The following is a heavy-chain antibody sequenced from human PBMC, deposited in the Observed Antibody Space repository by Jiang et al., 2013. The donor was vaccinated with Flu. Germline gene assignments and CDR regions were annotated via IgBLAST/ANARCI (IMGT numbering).Heavy chain of an antibody. D-gene: IGHD3-16*02. Sequence: SLKSRVTISVDTSKNQFSLKLSSVTAADTAVYYCARGRMITFGGVIGYNWFDPWGQGTLVTVSS. J-gene: IGHJ5*02. V-gene: IGHV4-34*01. CDR3: ARGRMITFGGVIGYNWFDP.